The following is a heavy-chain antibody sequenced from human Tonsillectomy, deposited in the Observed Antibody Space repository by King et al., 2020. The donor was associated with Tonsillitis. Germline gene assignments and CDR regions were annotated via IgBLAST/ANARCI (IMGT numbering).Heavy chain of an antibody. CDR3: AKDVGVAARPWYFDL. CDR1: GFTFDDYA. Sequence: EVQLVESGGGLVQPGRSLRLSCAASGFTFDDYAMNWVRQAPGKGLEWVSGISWNSGSIGYADSVNGRFTISRDNAKNSLYLQMNSLRAEDTALYYCAKDVGVAARPWYFDLWGRGTLVTVSS. CDR2: ISWNSGSI. V-gene: IGHV3-9*01. D-gene: IGHD6-6*01. J-gene: IGHJ2*01.